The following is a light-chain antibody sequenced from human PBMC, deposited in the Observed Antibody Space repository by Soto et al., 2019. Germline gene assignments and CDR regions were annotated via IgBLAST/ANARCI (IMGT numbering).Light chain of an antibody. CDR2: DVS. CDR1: QSVSPY. J-gene: IGKJ4*01. V-gene: IGKV3-11*01. CDR3: YQSSNWPLT. Sequence: EIVLTHSPVTLSLSPGERATLSCRASQSVSPYLAWYQHKPGQTPRLLISDVSNRATGIPTRFSGSGSGTDFTLTISSLEPEDCAAYYCYQSSNWPLTFGGGTKVDIK.